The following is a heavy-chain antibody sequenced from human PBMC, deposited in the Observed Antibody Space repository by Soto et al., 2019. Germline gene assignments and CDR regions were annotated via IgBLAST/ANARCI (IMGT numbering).Heavy chain of an antibody. CDR1: AFTFSSYG. Sequence: PGGSLRLSCAASAFTFSSYGMYWVRQAPGKGQEWVAVIWYDGSNKYYADSVKGRFTISRDNSKHMLYLQMNSLRAEDTAVYYCARLNGGVASNSFDYWGPGTLVTVSS. J-gene: IGHJ4*02. V-gene: IGHV3-33*01. D-gene: IGHD2-8*01. CDR2: IWYDGSNK. CDR3: ARLNGGVASNSFDY.